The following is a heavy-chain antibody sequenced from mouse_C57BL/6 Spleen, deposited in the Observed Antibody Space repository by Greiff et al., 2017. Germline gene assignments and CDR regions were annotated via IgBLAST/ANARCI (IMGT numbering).Heavy chain of an antibody. D-gene: IGHD4-1*01. CDR1: GYTFTDYE. J-gene: IGHJ2*01. CDR2: IDPETGGT. V-gene: IGHV1-15*01. CDR3: TRDRGLGRGGFDY. Sequence: QVQLKQSGAELVRPGASVTLSCKASGYTFTDYEMHWVKQTPVHGLEWIGAIDPETGGTAYNQKFKGKAILTADKSSSTAYMELRSLTSEDSAVYYCTRDRGLGRGGFDYWGQGTTLTVSS.